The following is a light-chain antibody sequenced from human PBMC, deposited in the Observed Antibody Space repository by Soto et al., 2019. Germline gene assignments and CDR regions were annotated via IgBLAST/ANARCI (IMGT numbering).Light chain of an antibody. CDR2: DVS. V-gene: IGLV2-11*02. Sequence: QSVLTQPRSVSGSPGQSVTISCTGTSTDVGGYNYVSWYQQHPGKAPKLIISDVSKRPSRVPDRFSGSKSGNTASLTISGLQAEDEADYYCCAYAGGYTYVFGTGTKVTVL. CDR1: STDVGGYNY. CDR3: CAYAGGYTYV. J-gene: IGLJ1*01.